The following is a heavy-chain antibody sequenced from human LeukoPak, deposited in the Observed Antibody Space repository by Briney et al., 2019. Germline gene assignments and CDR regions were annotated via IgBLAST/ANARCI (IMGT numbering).Heavy chain of an antibody. CDR2: IYTSGRT. D-gene: IGHD3-16*02. Sequence: SQTLSLTCTVSGGSITFGSYYWTWIRQPAGKGLEWIGRIYTSGRTFYNPSPKSRVTISMDTSMNQFYLRLNSVTAADTAVYYCARARVIPASFDDWGQGALVTVSS. J-gene: IGHJ4*02. CDR1: GGSITFGSYY. V-gene: IGHV4-61*02. CDR3: ARARVIPASFDD.